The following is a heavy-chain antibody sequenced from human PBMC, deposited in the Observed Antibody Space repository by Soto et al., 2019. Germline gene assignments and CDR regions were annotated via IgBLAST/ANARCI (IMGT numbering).Heavy chain of an antibody. CDR2: INQGGTER. CDR3: ARDGPIQQLGQSYQF. J-gene: IGHJ1*01. D-gene: IGHD4-4*01. CDR1: GFPFTVFW. Sequence: PGGSLRLSCAASGFPFTVFWMSWVRQVPGKGLEWVAMINQGGTERYYVDSVKGRFTISRDNAANLVYLQMDSLRGEDTAVYYCARDGPIQQLGQSYQFWGQGSLVTV. V-gene: IGHV3-7*01.